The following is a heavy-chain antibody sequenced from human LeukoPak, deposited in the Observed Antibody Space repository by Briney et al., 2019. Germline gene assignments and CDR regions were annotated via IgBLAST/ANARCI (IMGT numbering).Heavy chain of an antibody. D-gene: IGHD3-22*01. CDR1: GYTFTDHY. CDR3: AREYYDSSGRKHAFDI. V-gene: IGHV1-2*02. CDR2: IDPHSGGT. J-gene: IGHJ3*02. Sequence: EASVKVSCKASGYTFTDHYISWVRQAPGHGLEWMGWIDPHSGGTKYAQKFQGRVTMTRDTSISTAYMELSRLRSDDTAVYYCAREYYDSSGRKHAFDIWGQGTMVTVSS.